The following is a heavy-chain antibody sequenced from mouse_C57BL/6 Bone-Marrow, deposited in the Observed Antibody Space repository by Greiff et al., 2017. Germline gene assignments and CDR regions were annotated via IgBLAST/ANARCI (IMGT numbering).Heavy chain of an antibody. J-gene: IGHJ3*01. Sequence: EVQLVESGGDLVKPGGSLKLSCAASGFTFSSYGMSWVRQTPDKRLEWVATISSGGSYTYYPDSVKGRFTMSRDNAKNTLYLQMSSLKSEDTAVYYCARPKGFAYWGQGTLVTVSA. CDR1: GFTFSSYG. CDR2: ISSGGSYT. V-gene: IGHV5-6*01. CDR3: ARPKGFAY.